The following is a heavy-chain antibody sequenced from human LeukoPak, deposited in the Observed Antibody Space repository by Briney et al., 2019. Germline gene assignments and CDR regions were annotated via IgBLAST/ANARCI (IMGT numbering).Heavy chain of an antibody. CDR2: IYYSGST. V-gene: IGHV4-39*01. Sequence: SETLSLTCTVSGGSISSSSYYWGWIHQPPGKGLEWIGSIYYSGSTYYNPSLKSRVTISVDTSKKQLSLKLSSVTAADTAVYYCARPAGPYNWFDPWGQGTLVTVSS. J-gene: IGHJ5*02. CDR3: ARPAGPYNWFDP. D-gene: IGHD1-14*01. CDR1: GGSISSSSYY.